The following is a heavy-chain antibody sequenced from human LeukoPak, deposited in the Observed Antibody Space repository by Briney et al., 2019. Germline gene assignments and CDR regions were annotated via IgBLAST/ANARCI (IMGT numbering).Heavy chain of an antibody. CDR3: ARDLPSTSNWELDY. CDR2: INPNSGGT. V-gene: IGHV1-2*06. Sequence: ASLKVSCKASGYTFIDYYIHWVRQAPGQGLEWMGRINPNSGGTDYAQNFQGRVTMTRDTSISTAYMELSRLRSDDTAVYYCARDLPSTSNWELDYRGQGTLVTVSS. D-gene: IGHD7-27*01. J-gene: IGHJ4*02. CDR1: GYTFIDYY.